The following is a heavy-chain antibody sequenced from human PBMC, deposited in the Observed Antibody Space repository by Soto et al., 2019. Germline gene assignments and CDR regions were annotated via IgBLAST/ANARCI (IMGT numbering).Heavy chain of an antibody. Sequence: QVQLVQSGAEVKKPGSSVKVSCKASGGTFSSYAISWVRQAPGQGLEWMGWINPNSGDTEYAQNFQGWVTMTRDTSISTAYMELSRLRSDDTALYYCASGGSTVTREFDYWGQGTLVSVSS. CDR2: INPNSGDT. D-gene: IGHD4-17*01. CDR1: GGTFSSYA. J-gene: IGHJ4*02. V-gene: IGHV1-2*04. CDR3: ASGGSTVTREFDY.